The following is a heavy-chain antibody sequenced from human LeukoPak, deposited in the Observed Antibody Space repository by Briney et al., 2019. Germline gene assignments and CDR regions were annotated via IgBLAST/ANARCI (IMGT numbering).Heavy chain of an antibody. D-gene: IGHD3-22*01. Sequence: ASVKVSCKASGFTFTGYYMHWVRQAPGQGLEWMGWINPNSGGTNYAQKFQGWVTMTRDTSISTAYMELSRLRSDDTAVYYCARGYYDSSGYPFDYWGQGTLVTVSS. V-gene: IGHV1-2*04. J-gene: IGHJ4*02. CDR2: INPNSGGT. CDR3: ARGYYDSSGYPFDY. CDR1: GFTFTGYY.